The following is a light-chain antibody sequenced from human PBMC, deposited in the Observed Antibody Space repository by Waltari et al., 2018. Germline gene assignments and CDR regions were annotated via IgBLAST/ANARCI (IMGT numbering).Light chain of an antibody. CDR3: CSHAGSYVI. CDR2: DVS. V-gene: IGLV2-11*01. Sequence: QSALTQPRSVSGSPGQSVTISCTGTSSDVGGYKSVSWYQQHPGKAPKLMLYDVSERPSGVPDRFSGAKSGNTAALTTSGLQAEDEADYYCCSHAGSYVIFGGGTKLTVL. CDR1: SSDVGGYKS. J-gene: IGLJ2*01.